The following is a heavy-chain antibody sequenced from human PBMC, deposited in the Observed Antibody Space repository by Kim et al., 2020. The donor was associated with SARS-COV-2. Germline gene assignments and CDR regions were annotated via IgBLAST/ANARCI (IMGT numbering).Heavy chain of an antibody. J-gene: IGHJ6*02. D-gene: IGHD6-13*01. V-gene: IGHV2-70*01. CDR3: ARIRYSTNGMDV. CDR2: K. Sequence: KYYSTSLKTRLTISKDTSKNQVVLTMTNMDPVDTATYYCARIRYSTNGMDVWGQGTTVTVSS.